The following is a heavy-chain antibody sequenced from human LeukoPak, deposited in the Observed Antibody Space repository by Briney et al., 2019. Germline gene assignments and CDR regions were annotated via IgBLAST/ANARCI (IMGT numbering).Heavy chain of an antibody. Sequence: SETLSLTCTVSGGSISSGDYYRSWTRQPPGKGLERIGYIYYSGSTYYNPSLKSRVTISVDTSKNQFSLKLSSVTAADTAVYYCARIPVADPFDYWGQGTLVTVSS. CDR3: ARIPVADPFDY. D-gene: IGHD6-19*01. J-gene: IGHJ4*02. CDR2: IYYSGST. CDR1: GGSISSGDYY. V-gene: IGHV4-30-4*08.